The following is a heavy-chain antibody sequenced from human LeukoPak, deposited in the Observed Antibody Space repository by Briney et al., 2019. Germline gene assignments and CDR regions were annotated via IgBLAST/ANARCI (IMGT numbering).Heavy chain of an antibody. V-gene: IGHV4-38-2*02. D-gene: IGHD3-3*01. CDR2: IYHSGST. CDR1: GYSISIDYY. CDR3: ARGLRIERGFDP. Sequence: SETLSLTCTVSGYSISIDYYWGWIRQPPGKGLEWIGSIYHSGSTYYNPSLKSRVTIFVDTSQNQFSLKLSSVTAADTAVYYCARGLRIERGFDPWGQGTLVTVSS. J-gene: IGHJ5*02.